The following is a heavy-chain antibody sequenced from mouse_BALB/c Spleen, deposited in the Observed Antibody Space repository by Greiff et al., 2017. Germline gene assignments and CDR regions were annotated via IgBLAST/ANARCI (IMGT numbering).Heavy chain of an antibody. D-gene: IGHD1-2*01. V-gene: IGHV1S81*02. Sequence: QVQLQQSGAELVKPGASVKLSCKASGYTFTSYYMYWVKQRPGQGLEWIGEINPSNGGTNFNEKFKSKATLTVDKSSSTAYMQLSSLTSEDSAVYYCTRSWTTATLYYFDDWGQGTTRTVSS. J-gene: IGHJ2*01. CDR1: GYTFTSYY. CDR2: INPSNGGT. CDR3: TRSWTTATLYYFDD.